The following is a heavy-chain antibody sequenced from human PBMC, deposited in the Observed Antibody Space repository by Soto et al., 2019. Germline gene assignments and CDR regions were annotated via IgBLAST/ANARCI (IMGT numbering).Heavy chain of an antibody. Sequence: PSETLSLTCAVSGGSISSSNWWSWVRQPPGKGLEWIGEIYHNGSTNYNPSLKSRVTISVDKSKNQFSLKLSSVTAADTAVYYCARDDEEWLAFDYWGQGTLVTVSS. CDR2: IYHNGST. CDR3: ARDDEEWLAFDY. D-gene: IGHD6-19*01. CDR1: GGSISSSNW. J-gene: IGHJ4*02. V-gene: IGHV4-4*02.